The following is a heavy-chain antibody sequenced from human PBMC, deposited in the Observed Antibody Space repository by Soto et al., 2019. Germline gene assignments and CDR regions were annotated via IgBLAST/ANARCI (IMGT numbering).Heavy chain of an antibody. CDR3: AREGENTAMVNWFDP. V-gene: IGHV3-74*01. CDR1: GFTFSSYW. CDR2: INSDGSST. Sequence: GGSLRLSCAASGFTFSSYWMHWVRQAPGKGLVWVSRINSDGSSTSYADSVKGRFTISRDNAKNTLYLQMNSLRAEDTAVYYCAREGENTAMVNWFDPWGQGTLVTVSS. D-gene: IGHD5-18*01. J-gene: IGHJ5*02.